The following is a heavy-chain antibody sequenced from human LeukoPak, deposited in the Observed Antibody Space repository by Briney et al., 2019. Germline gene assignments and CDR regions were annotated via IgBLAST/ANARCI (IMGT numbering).Heavy chain of an antibody. CDR2: ISSSSSTI. CDR3: AREKLPDFDY. CDR1: GFTFSSYS. D-gene: IGHD5-24*01. J-gene: IGHJ4*02. V-gene: IGHV3-48*01. Sequence: GGSLRLSCAASGFTFSSYSMDWVRQAPGKGLEWVSYISSSSSTIYYADSVKGRFTISRDNAKNSLYLQMNSLRAEDTAVYYCAREKLPDFDYWGQGTLVTVSS.